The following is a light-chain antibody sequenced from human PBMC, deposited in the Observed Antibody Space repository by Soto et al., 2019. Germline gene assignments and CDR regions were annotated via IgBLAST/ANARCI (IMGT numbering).Light chain of an antibody. Sequence: QSVLTQPPSASGSPGQSVTISCTGTSSDAGGYDFVAWHQQHPGKAPRLMIYDVSKRPSGVPDRFSGATSGYTASLTVSGLQAEDEADYYCSSFVGGNIDVFGPGTKVTVL. V-gene: IGLV2-8*01. CDR2: DVS. J-gene: IGLJ1*01. CDR3: SSFVGGNIDV. CDR1: SSDAGGYDF.